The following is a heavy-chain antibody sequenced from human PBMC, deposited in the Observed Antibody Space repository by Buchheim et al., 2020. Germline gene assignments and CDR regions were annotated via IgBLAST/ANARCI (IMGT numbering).Heavy chain of an antibody. CDR2: ISYDGSNK. CDR3: AKDQGYSYGYGMDV. D-gene: IGHD5-18*01. Sequence: QVQLVESGGGVVQPGRSLRLSCAASGFTFSSYGMHWVRQAPGKGLEWVAVISYDGSNKYYADSVKGRFTISRDNSKNTLYLQMNSLRAEDTAVYYCAKDQGYSYGYGMDVWGQGTT. V-gene: IGHV3-30*18. CDR1: GFTFSSYG. J-gene: IGHJ6*02.